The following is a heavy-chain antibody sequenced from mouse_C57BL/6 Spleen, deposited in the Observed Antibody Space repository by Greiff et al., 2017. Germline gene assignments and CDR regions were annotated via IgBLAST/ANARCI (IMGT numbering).Heavy chain of an antibody. J-gene: IGHJ3*01. CDR3: ARLYYGSSYWFAY. D-gene: IGHD1-1*01. CDR2: IDPSDSET. Sequence: QVHVKQPGAELVRPGSSVKLSCKASGYTFTSYWMHWVKQRPIQGLEWIGNIDPSDSETHYNQKFKDKATLTVDKSSSTAYMQLSSLTSEDSVVYYCARLYYGSSYWFAYWGQGTLVTVSA. CDR1: GYTFTSYW. V-gene: IGHV1-52*01.